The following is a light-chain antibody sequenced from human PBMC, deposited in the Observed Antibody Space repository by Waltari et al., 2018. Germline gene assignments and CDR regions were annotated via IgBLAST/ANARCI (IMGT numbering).Light chain of an antibody. V-gene: IGKV4-1*01. CDR3: QQYYNAPLT. J-gene: IGKJ4*01. CDR1: QSILYRSSNRNA. Sequence: DIVMTQSPDSLAVSLGERATINCKSSQSILYRSSNRNALAWYQQKPGQPPKLRFFWAATRESGAPDRFSVSGYGTDFTLTISSLQAEDVAVYYCQQYYNAPLTFGGGTKVEIK. CDR2: WAA.